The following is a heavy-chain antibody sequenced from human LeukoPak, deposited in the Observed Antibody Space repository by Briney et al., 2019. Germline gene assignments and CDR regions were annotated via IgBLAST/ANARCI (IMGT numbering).Heavy chain of an antibody. Sequence: GGSLRLSCAASGFTVSSNYLSWVRQAPGKGLEGVSVIYSGGSTYYADSVKGRFTISRHNSKNTQYLQMNSLRAEDTAVYYCARGRDYGDWDYWGQGTLVTVSS. D-gene: IGHD4-17*01. CDR1: GFTVSSNY. CDR3: ARGRDYGDWDY. V-gene: IGHV3-53*04. J-gene: IGHJ4*02. CDR2: IYSGGST.